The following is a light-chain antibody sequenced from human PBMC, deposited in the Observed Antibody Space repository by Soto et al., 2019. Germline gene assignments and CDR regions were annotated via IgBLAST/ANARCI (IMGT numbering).Light chain of an antibody. CDR1: SSNIGNNA. CDR3: AAWDDSLHGVV. J-gene: IGLJ2*01. Sequence: QSVLTQPPSVSEAPRQRVTISCSGSSSNIGNNAVNWYQQLPGKAPKLLIYYDDLLPSGVSDRFSGSKSGTSASLAISGLQSEDEADYNCAAWDDSLHGVVFGGGTKLTVL. CDR2: YDD. V-gene: IGLV1-36*01.